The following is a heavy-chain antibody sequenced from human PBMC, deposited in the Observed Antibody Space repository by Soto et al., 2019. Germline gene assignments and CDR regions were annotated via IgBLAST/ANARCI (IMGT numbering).Heavy chain of an antibody. V-gene: IGHV4-59*11. D-gene: IGHD3-22*01. Sequence: PSETLSLTYTVSGGSTSGHYWSWIRQPPGKGLEWIGYIYSSGSPHHNPSLKSRVIISEDRSKNQIYLKLNSVTAADTAVYYCAREFYYDSSGIGFDSWGQGTLVTVSS. CDR1: GGSTSGHY. J-gene: IGHJ4*02. CDR2: IYSSGSP. CDR3: AREFYYDSSGIGFDS.